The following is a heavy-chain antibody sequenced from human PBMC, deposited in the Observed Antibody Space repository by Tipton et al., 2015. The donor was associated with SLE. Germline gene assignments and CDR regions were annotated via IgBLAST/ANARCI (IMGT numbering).Heavy chain of an antibody. CDR3: ARGTTFDFWSGSWFDP. Sequence: TLSLTCTVSGGSISSSSYYWSWIRQPPGKGLEWIGYIYYSGGTIYNPSPKSRITVSLDTSKNQFSLKLTSVTAADTAVYYCARGTTFDFWSGSWFDPWGQGTLVTVSS. J-gene: IGHJ5*02. CDR1: GGSISSSSYY. D-gene: IGHD3-3*01. CDR2: IYYSGGT. V-gene: IGHV4-61*01.